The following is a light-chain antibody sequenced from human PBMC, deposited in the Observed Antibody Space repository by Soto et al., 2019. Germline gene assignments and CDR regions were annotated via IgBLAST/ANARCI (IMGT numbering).Light chain of an antibody. CDR3: QHYGTSII. CDR1: QSVINTY. Sequence: IVLTQSPDTLSLSPGETGTLSCRASQSVINTYLAWYQQKPGQAPRLLIYGASGRATDIPERFSGSGSGTGFTPIINRLGPEDFALYYCQHYGTSIIFGQGTRLEIK. V-gene: IGKV3-20*01. J-gene: IGKJ5*01. CDR2: GAS.